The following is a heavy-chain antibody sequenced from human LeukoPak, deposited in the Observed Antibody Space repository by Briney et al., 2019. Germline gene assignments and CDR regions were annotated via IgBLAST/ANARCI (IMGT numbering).Heavy chain of an antibody. D-gene: IGHD3-10*01. V-gene: IGHV1-2*02. CDR3: AKDSKRITMVRGVSNRGTAYHV. CDR1: GYTFTGYY. Sequence: ASVKVSRKASGYTFTGYYMHWVRQAPGQGLEWMGWINPNSGGTNYAQKFQGRVTMTRDTSISTAYMELSRLRSDDTAVYYCAKDSKRITMVRGVSNRGTAYHVWGQGTLVTVSS. J-gene: IGHJ4*02. CDR2: INPNSGGT.